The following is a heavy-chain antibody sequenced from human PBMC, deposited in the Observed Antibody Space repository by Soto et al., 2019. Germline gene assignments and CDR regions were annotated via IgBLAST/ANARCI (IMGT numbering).Heavy chain of an antibody. J-gene: IGHJ6*03. V-gene: IGHV3-23*01. D-gene: IGHD2-2*01. CDR2: VTGSGGST. CDR1: AFTFSNYA. Sequence: GGSLRLSCAASAFTFSNYAMSWVRQAPGKGLEWVATVTGSGGSTYYADSVRGRFTISRDNSKNTLFLQMDSLRAEDAAVYYCAKSTDWSRTSCYPGYYYMDVWGKGTTVTVSS. CDR3: AKSTDWSRTSCYPGYYYMDV.